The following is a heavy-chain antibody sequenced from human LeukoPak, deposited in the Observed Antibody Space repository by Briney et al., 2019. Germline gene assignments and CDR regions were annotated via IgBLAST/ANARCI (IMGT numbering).Heavy chain of an antibody. J-gene: IGHJ5*02. CDR2: INPNSGGT. CDR3: ARDRGGYDSSGYYRNNWFDP. CDR1: GYTFTGYY. D-gene: IGHD3-22*01. Sequence: GASVKVSCKASGYTFTGYYMHWVRQAPGQGLEWMGWINPNSGGTNYAQKFQGRVTMTRDTSISTAYMEPSRLRSDDTAVYYCARDRGGYDSSGYYRNNWFDPWGQGTLVTVSS. V-gene: IGHV1-2*02.